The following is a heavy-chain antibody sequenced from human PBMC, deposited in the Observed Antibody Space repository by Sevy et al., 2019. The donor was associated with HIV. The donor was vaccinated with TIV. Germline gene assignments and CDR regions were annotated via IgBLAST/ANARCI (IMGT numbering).Heavy chain of an antibody. CDR3: AREGCTRPHDY. J-gene: IGHJ4*02. V-gene: IGHV3-23*01. CDR2: LSFVCGKI. D-gene: IGHD2-8*01. Sequence: GGSLRLSCAVSGFNFNIYSMSWVRQAPGKGLEWVSTLSFVCGKINYADSVKGRFIISRDDSKNNLYLQMNGLRAEDTAVYFCAREGCTRPHDYWGQGTLVTVSS. CDR1: GFNFNIYS.